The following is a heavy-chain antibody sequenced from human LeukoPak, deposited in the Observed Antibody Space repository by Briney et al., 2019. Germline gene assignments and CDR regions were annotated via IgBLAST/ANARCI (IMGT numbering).Heavy chain of an antibody. CDR3: ARDFRYYYGSGSYID. CDR2: ISSSSSTI. CDR1: GFTFSSYS. V-gene: IGHV3-48*01. D-gene: IGHD3-10*01. J-gene: IGHJ4*02. Sequence: PGGSLRLSCAASGFTFSSYSMNWVRQAPGKGLEWVSYISSSSSTIYYADSVKGRFTISRDNAKNSLYLQMNSLRAEDTAVYYCARDFRYYYGSGSYIDWGQGTLVTVSS.